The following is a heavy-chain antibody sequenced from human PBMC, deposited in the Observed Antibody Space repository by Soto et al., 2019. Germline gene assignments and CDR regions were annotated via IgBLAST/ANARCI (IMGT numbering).Heavy chain of an antibody. CDR1: GGSMSRGDYY. CDR3: ARQVVDGAVAGAGSFDY. CDR2: IYHTGST. D-gene: IGHD6-19*01. Sequence: SETLSLTCTVSGGSMSRGDYYWSWIRQPPGKGLEWIGFIYHTGSTYYSPSLKNRVAISVDTSKNQFSLKLSSVTAADTGVYYCARQVVDGAVAGAGSFDYWGQGTQVT. J-gene: IGHJ4*02. V-gene: IGHV4-30-4*01.